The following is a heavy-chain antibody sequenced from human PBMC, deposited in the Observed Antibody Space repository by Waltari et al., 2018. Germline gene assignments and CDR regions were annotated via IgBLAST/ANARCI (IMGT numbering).Heavy chain of an antibody. D-gene: IGHD2-2*01. CDR1: GYTFTSYD. CDR3: ARGPRGYCSSTSCPGYGMDV. V-gene: IGHV1-8*03. Sequence: QVQLVQSGAEVKKPGASVKVSCKASGYTFTSYDINWVRQATGQGLEWMGWVNPNSGNTGYAQKFQGRVTITRNTSISTAYMELSSLRSEDTAVYYCARGPRGYCSSTSCPGYGMDVWGQGTTVTVSS. CDR2: VNPNSGNT. J-gene: IGHJ6*02.